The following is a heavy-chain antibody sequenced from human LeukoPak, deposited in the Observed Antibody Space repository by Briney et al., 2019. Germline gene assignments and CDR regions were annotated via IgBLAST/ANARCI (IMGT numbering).Heavy chain of an antibody. CDR1: GGSISSYY. CDR2: IYYSGST. D-gene: IGHD4-17*01. V-gene: IGHV4-59*01. J-gene: IGHJ3*02. Sequence: SETLSLTCTVSGGSISSYYWSWIRQPPGKGLEWIGYIYYSGSTNYNPSLKSRVTISVDTSKNQFSLKLSSVTAADTAVYYCAFNYGDYALGAFDIWGQGTMVTVSS. CDR3: AFNYGDYALGAFDI.